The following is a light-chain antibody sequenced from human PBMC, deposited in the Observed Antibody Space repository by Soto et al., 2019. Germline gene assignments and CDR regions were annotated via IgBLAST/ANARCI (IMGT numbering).Light chain of an antibody. Sequence: DIQMTQSPSSLSASIGDRVSFTCQASQDISKFLNWYQHKPGQAPSLLIYDASKSEFGVPSRFSGSGSGTDFTFTISSLQPEDNATYYCQQYEHRAYTFGPGTKV. J-gene: IGKJ3*01. V-gene: IGKV1-33*01. CDR1: QDISKF. CDR2: DAS. CDR3: QQYEHRAYT.